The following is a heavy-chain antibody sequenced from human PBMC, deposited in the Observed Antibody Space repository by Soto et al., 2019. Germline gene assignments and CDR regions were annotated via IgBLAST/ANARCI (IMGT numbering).Heavy chain of an antibody. CDR3: VRGDNWNDEASDY. D-gene: IGHD1-1*01. J-gene: IGHJ4*02. V-gene: IGHV3-33*01. Sequence: QVQLVESGGGVVQPGRSLRLSCAASGFMFSNHGMHWVRQDAGEGLEWVAVIWSDGNNRYYADSVKGRFTISRDNSKNTLYLQMNSLRAEDTAVYYCVRGDNWNDEASDYWGQGTLVTVSS. CDR1: GFMFSNHG. CDR2: IWSDGNNR.